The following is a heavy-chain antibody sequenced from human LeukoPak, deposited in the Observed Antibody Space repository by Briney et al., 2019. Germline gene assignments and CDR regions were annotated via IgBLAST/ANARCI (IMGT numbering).Heavy chain of an antibody. CDR1: GFTFSSYA. V-gene: IGHV3-23*01. CDR3: AKFLPTHIVVANYYFDY. CDR2: ISGSGGST. Sequence: GGSLRLSCAASGFTFSSYAMSWVRQAPGKGLEWVSAISGSGGSTYYADSVKGRFTISRDNSKNTLYLEMNSLRAEDTAVYYCAKFLPTHIVVANYYFDYWGQGTLVTVSS. D-gene: IGHD2-21*01. J-gene: IGHJ4*02.